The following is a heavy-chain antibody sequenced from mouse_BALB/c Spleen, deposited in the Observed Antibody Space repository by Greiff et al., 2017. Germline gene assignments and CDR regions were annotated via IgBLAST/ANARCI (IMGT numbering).Heavy chain of an antibody. CDR2: ISSGGSYT. J-gene: IGHJ4*01. CDR1: GFTFSSYA. CDR3: ARDEVTTATDY. V-gene: IGHV5-9-4*01. Sequence: DVKLQESGGGLVKPGGSLKLSCAASGFTFSSYAMSWVRQSPEKRLEWVAEISSGGSYTYYPDTVTGRFTISRDNAKNTLYLEMSSLRSEDTAMYYCARDEVTTATDYWGQGTSVTVSS. D-gene: IGHD2-3*01.